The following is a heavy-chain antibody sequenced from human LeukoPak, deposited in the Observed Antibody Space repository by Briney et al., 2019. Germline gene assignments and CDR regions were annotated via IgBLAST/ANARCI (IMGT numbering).Heavy chain of an antibody. CDR3: AKALTSGWYLDAFNI. CDR1: GFTFSSYE. J-gene: IGHJ3*02. V-gene: IGHV3-30*18. Sequence: GGSLRLSCAASGFTFSSYEMSWVRQAPGKGLEWVAVISYDGSNKYYADSVKGRFTISRDNSKNTLFLEMNSLRAEDTAVYYCAKALTSGWYLDAFNIWGQGTMVTVSS. D-gene: IGHD6-19*01. CDR2: ISYDGSNK.